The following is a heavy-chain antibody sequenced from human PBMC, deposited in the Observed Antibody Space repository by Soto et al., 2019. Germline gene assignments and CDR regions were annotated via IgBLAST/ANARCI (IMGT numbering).Heavy chain of an antibody. D-gene: IGHD6-13*01. CDR2: TYYRSRWYN. CDR1: LDSVSSNTAA. J-gene: IGHJ6*02. V-gene: IGHV6-1*01. Sequence: SQTLSLTWALSLDSVSSNTAAWNWIRQSPSRGLECLGRTYYRSRWYNDYAVSVKSRITIKPDTSKNQFSLQLKSVTPEDKAVYYCPRFGGAPDGTSTHYYYYGMDVWGQGTTVTVSS. CDR3: PRFGGAPDGTSTHYYYYGMDV.